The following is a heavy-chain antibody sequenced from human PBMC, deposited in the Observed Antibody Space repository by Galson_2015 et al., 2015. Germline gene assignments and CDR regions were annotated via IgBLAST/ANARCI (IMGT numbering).Heavy chain of an antibody. Sequence: SLRLSCAASGFTFTNYAMSWVRQAPGKGLEWVSAISGSGGSTYYADSVKGRFTISRDDSKNTLYLQMNSLRTEDTAVYYCAREDHSKFEFWGQGALVTVSS. J-gene: IGHJ4*02. D-gene: IGHD4-11*01. CDR2: ISGSGGST. CDR3: AREDHSKFEF. CDR1: GFTFTNYA. V-gene: IGHV3-23*01.